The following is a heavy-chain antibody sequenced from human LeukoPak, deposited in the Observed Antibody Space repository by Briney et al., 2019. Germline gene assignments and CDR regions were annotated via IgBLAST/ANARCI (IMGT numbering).Heavy chain of an antibody. CDR3: ARGNPKNDYIWGSYRSWFDP. J-gene: IGHJ5*02. Sequence: SETLSLTCAVYGGSFSGYYWSWIRQPPGKGLEWIGEINHSGSTNYNPSLKSRVTIPVDTSKNQFSLKQSSVTAADTAVYYCARGNPKNDYIWGSYRSWFDPWGQGTLVTVSS. D-gene: IGHD3-16*02. CDR1: GGSFSGYY. CDR2: INHSGST. V-gene: IGHV4-34*01.